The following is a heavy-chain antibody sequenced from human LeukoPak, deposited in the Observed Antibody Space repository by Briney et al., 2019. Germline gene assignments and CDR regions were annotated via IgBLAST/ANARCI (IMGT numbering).Heavy chain of an antibody. D-gene: IGHD3-22*01. CDR3: AKDHYDSSGYYYAGY. V-gene: IGHV3-30-3*01. J-gene: IGHJ4*02. Sequence: GGSLRLSCAASGFTFSSYAMHWVRQAPGKGLEWVAVISYDGSNKYYADSVKGRFTISRDNSKNTLYLQMNSLRAEDTAVYYCAKDHYDSSGYYYAGYWGQGTLVTVSS. CDR2: ISYDGSNK. CDR1: GFTFSSYA.